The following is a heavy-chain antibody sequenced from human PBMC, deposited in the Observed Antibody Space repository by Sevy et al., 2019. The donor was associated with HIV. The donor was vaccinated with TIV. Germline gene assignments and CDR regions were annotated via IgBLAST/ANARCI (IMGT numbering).Heavy chain of an antibody. CDR2: INSDGSST. D-gene: IGHD7-27*01. CDR1: GFTFSSYW. V-gene: IGHV3-74*01. CDR3: ARANWGFAFDI. J-gene: IGHJ3*02. Sequence: GGSLRLSCAASGFTFSSYWMHWVRQAPGKGLVWVSRINSDGSSTSYGDSVKGRFTISRDNAKNTLYLQMNSLRAEDTAVYYCARANWGFAFDIWGQGTMVTVSS.